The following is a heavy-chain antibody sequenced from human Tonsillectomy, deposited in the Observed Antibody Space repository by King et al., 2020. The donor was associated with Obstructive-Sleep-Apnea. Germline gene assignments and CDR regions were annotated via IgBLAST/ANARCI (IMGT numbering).Heavy chain of an antibody. CDR3: AKGSTVTSLLDY. J-gene: IGHJ4*02. CDR2: IMWEGGSA. CDR1: GFTCDDYA. Sequence: VQLVQSGGVVVQPGGSLRLSCAASGFTCDDYAMHWVRQAPGKGLEWVSLIMWEGGSAYYADSLKGRFTISRDNSKNSLYLQMNSLRAEDTALYYCAKGSTVTSLLDYWGQGTLVTVSS. V-gene: IGHV3-43D*03. D-gene: IGHD4-17*01.